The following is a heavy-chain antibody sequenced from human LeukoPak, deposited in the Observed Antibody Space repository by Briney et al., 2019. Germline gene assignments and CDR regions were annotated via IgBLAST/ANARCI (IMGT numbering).Heavy chain of an antibody. D-gene: IGHD3-16*01. CDR2: IHVSGGII. CDR1: GFSLSSYS. Sequence: GGSLRLSCVASGFSLSSYSMNWVRQAPGKGLEWISFIHVSGGIIFYAESVKGRFTISRDNAKNSLFLQMNSLRAEDTAVYYCARRVPNEVITDYFDYWGQGTLVTVSS. J-gene: IGHJ4*02. CDR3: ARRVPNEVITDYFDY. V-gene: IGHV3-48*04.